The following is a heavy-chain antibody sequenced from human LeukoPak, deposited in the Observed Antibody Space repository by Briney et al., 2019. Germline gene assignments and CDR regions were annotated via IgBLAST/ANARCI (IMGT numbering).Heavy chain of an antibody. Sequence: GGSLRLSCVASGFTFSSHAMSWVRQAPGKGLACVSAISGSGGSTYYADSVKGRFTISRDNSKNTLYLQMNSLRAEDTAVYYCAKDPYYYDSSGYGDYWGQGTLVTVSS. CDR1: GFTFSSHA. D-gene: IGHD3-22*01. CDR2: ISGSGGST. J-gene: IGHJ4*02. CDR3: AKDPYYYDSSGYGDY. V-gene: IGHV3-23*01.